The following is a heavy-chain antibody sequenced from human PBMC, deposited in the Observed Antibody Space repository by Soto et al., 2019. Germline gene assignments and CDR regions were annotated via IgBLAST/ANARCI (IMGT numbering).Heavy chain of an antibody. Sequence: EVPLVESGGGLVQPGESLRLSCAASGFTYDYYWMHWVRQAPGKGLVWVSRIHSDGTSTTYADSVKGRFTISRDNVKNTLYLQMNGLRVEDRAVYYCARGDRGAFDLWGQGTVVTVSS. V-gene: IGHV3-74*01. CDR2: IHSDGTST. J-gene: IGHJ3*01. CDR3: ARGDRGAFDL. CDR1: GFTYDYYW. D-gene: IGHD1-26*01.